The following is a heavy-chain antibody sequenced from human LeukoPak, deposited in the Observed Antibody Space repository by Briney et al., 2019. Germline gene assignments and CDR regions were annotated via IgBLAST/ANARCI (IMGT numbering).Heavy chain of an antibody. Sequence: GGSLRLSCAASGFTFSDYYMSWIRQAPGKGLECLSYISGSGTDINYADSVRGRFTISRDNAKNLLYLQMNDLRLEDTAVYYCARTARHLDYWGQGTLVTVSS. V-gene: IGHV3-11*04. CDR2: ISGSGTDI. J-gene: IGHJ4*02. CDR3: ARTARHLDY. D-gene: IGHD5-18*01. CDR1: GFTFSDYY.